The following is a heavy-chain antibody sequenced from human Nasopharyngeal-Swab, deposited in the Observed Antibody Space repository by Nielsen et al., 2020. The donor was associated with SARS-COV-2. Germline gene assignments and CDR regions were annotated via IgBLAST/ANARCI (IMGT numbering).Heavy chain of an antibody. Sequence: RQAPGKGLEWGGSIYYSGSTYYNPSLSSRVTISVDTSKNHFSLKLSSVTAPDTAVYYCASRIAVASGHYRPFDYWGQGTLVTVSS. CDR2: IYYSGST. V-gene: IGHV4-39*02. D-gene: IGHD6-19*01. J-gene: IGHJ4*02. CDR3: ASRIAVASGHYRPFDY.